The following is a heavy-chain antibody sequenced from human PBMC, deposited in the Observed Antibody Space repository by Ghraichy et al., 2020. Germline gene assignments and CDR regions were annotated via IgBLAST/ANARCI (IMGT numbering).Heavy chain of an antibody. CDR1: GGSISSSSYY. Sequence: SETLSLTCTVSGGSISSSSYYWGWIRQPPGKGLEWIGSIYYSGSTYYNPSLKSRVTISVDTSKNQFSLKLSSVTAADTAVYYCARETPTKGTAMVNFDIWGQGTMVTVSS. CDR2: IYYSGST. V-gene: IGHV4-39*07. D-gene: IGHD5-18*01. CDR3: ARETPTKGTAMVNFDI. J-gene: IGHJ3*02.